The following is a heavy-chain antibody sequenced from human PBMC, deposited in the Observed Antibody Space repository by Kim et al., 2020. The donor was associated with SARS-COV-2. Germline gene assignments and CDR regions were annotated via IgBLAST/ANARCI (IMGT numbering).Heavy chain of an antibody. CDR3: AKRDYSGSYYFDY. D-gene: IGHD1-26*01. Sequence: YAASVKGRFTISRDNSKNMLYLQMNILRAGDTAVYYCAKRDYSGSYYFDYWGQGTLVTVSS. J-gene: IGHJ4*02. V-gene: IGHV3-23*01.